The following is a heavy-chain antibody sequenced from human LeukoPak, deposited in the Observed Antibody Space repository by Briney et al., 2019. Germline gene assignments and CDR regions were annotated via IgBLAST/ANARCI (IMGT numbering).Heavy chain of an antibody. CDR1: GYTFTSYG. CDR3: ARDLIEPFGELLYRPDY. CDR2: ISAYNGNT. J-gene: IGHJ4*02. V-gene: IGHV1-18*01. Sequence: ASVKVSCKASGYTFTSYGISWVRQAPGQGLEWMGWISAYNGNTNYAQKLQGRVTMTTDTSTSTAYMELRSLRSDDTAVYYCARDLIEPFGELLYRPDYWGQGTLVTVSS. D-gene: IGHD3-10*01.